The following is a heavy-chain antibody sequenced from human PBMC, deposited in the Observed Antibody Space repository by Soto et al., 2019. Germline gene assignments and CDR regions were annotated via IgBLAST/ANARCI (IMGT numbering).Heavy chain of an antibody. Sequence: QVQLQESGPGLVKPSQTLSLTCTVSGGSISSGGYYWSWIRQHPGKGLEWIGYIYYSGSTYYNPSLKSRVXXSXDXXKNQFSLKLSSVTAADTAVYYCARTGTSNYYGMDVWGQGTTVTVSS. J-gene: IGHJ6*02. CDR2: IYYSGST. D-gene: IGHD1-7*01. V-gene: IGHV4-31*03. CDR1: GGSISSGGYY. CDR3: ARTGTSNYYGMDV.